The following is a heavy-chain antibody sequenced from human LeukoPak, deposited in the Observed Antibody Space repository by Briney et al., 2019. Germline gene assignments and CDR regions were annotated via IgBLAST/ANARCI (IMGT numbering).Heavy chain of an antibody. CDR3: ARFALQSYYYDSSGSQVDY. V-gene: IGHV1-18*01. Sequence: ASVKVSCKASGYTFTSYGISWVRQAPGQGLEWMGWISAYNGNTNYAQKLQGRVTMTTDTSTSTAYMELRSLRSDDTAVYYCARFALQSYYYDSSGSQVDYWGQGTLVTVSS. CDR1: GYTFTSYG. D-gene: IGHD3-22*01. CDR2: ISAYNGNT. J-gene: IGHJ4*02.